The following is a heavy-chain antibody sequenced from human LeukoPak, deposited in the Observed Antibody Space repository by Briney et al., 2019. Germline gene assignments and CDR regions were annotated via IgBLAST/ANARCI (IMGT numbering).Heavy chain of an antibody. J-gene: IGHJ6*02. CDR1: GFTFSSYA. Sequence: PGGSLRLSCAASGFTFSSYAMSWVRQAPGKGLEWVSAISGSGGSTYYADSVKGRFTISRDNSKNTLYLQMNSLRAEDTAVYYCVPVTGTTRSMDVWGQGTTVTVSS. D-gene: IGHD1-20*01. CDR3: VPVTGTTRSMDV. CDR2: ISGSGGST. V-gene: IGHV3-23*01.